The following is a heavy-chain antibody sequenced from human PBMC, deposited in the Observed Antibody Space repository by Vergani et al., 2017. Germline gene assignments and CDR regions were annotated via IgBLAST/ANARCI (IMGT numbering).Heavy chain of an antibody. CDR1: GGSISSYY. CDR3: ARVHRYCSSTSCPLDY. D-gene: IGHD2-2*01. CDR2: IYTSGST. V-gene: IGHV4-4*07. Sequence: QVQLQESGPGLVKPSETLSLICTVSGGSISSYYWSWIRQPAGTGLGWIGRIYTSGSTNYNPSLKSRVTMSVDTSKNQFALKLSSGTAADTAVYYCARVHRYCSSTSCPLDYWGQGTLVTVSS. J-gene: IGHJ4*02.